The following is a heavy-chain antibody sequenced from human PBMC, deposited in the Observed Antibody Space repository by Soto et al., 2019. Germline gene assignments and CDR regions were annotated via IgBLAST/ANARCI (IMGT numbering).Heavy chain of an antibody. CDR1: GFIYSIYS. V-gene: IGHV3-23*01. J-gene: IGHJ4*02. D-gene: IGHD5-12*01. CDR3: AKEIAVAVATPPEY. CDR2: ISGSGGET. Sequence: EVQLLQSGGGLVQPGASLRLSCTASGFIYSIYSMACVRQAPGKGLEWVAAISGSGGETYYADSVKGRFTISRDNSKNTVYLQMTHLRAEDTAVYYCAKEIAVAVATPPEYWGQGTLVTVSS.